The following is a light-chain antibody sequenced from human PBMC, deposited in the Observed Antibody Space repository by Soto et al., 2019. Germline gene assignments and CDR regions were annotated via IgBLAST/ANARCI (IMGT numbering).Light chain of an antibody. V-gene: IGKV3-15*01. CDR3: QQYDNWPLFT. Sequence: EIVMTQSPATLSVSPGERATLSCRASETVSSNVAWYQQLPGQAPRLVVYGASTRAPGVPPRFVGSGSGTDLTLTITSLQSADFAVYFCQQYDNWPLFTFGQGTNLEIK. J-gene: IGKJ2*01. CDR1: ETVSSN. CDR2: GAS.